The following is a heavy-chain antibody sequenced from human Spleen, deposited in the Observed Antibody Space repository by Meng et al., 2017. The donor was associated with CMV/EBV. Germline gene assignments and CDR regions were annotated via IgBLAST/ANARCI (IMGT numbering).Heavy chain of an antibody. CDR1: LIELS. V-gene: IGHV1-24*01. Sequence: LIELSRHWVRQAPGKGLEWMGGFDPDDGETMYAQKFQGRVTMTEDTSTDTAYMELSSLRSEDTAVYYCATSYYYDSSTYYYYGMDVWGQGTTVTVSS. J-gene: IGHJ6*02. CDR2: FDPDDGET. D-gene: IGHD3-22*01. CDR3: ATSYYYDSSTYYYYGMDV.